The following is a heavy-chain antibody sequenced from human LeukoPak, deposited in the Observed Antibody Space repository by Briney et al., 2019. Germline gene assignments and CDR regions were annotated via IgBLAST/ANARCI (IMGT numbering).Heavy chain of an antibody. CDR2: ISGSGGST. CDR3: AKDPVSLELRKNYYYYYYMDV. D-gene: IGHD1-7*01. V-gene: IGHV3-23*01. Sequence: GGSLRLSCAASGFTFSSYAMSWVRQAPGKGLEWVSAISGSGGSTYYADSVKGRFTISRDNSKNTLYLQMNSLRAEDTAVYYCAKDPVSLELRKNYYYYYYMDVWGKGTTVTVSS. CDR1: GFTFSSYA. J-gene: IGHJ6*03.